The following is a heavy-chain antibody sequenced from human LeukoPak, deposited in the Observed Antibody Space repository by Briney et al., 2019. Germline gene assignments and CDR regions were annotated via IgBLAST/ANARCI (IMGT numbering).Heavy chain of an antibody. CDR3: ASHLPSSSYDFWSGYPKGWFDP. CDR2: IYYSGST. J-gene: IGHJ5*02. CDR1: GASISSSSYY. D-gene: IGHD3-3*01. Sequence: MTSETLSLTCTVSGASISSSSYYWGWIRQPPGKGLGWIGSIYYSGSTYYNPSLKSRVTISVDTSKNQFSLKLSSVTAADTAVYYCASHLPSSSYDFWSGYPKGWFDPWGQGTLVTVSS. V-gene: IGHV4-39*01.